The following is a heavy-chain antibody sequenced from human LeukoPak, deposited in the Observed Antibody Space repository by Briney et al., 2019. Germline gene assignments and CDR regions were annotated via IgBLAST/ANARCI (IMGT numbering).Heavy chain of an antibody. Sequence: PGGSLRLSCAASGFTFSNYPMGWVRQAPGKGLEWLSAIGEEKSDSWTKSADSVKGRFTISRDNAMNSVFLQVNSLRAEDTAVYYCAREGFNPLGVVSSGYYMDVWGKGTTVTVSS. CDR1: GFTFSNYP. V-gene: IGHV3-23*01. D-gene: IGHD3-3*01. CDR3: AREGFNPLGVVSSGYYMDV. CDR2: IGEEKSDSWT. J-gene: IGHJ6*03.